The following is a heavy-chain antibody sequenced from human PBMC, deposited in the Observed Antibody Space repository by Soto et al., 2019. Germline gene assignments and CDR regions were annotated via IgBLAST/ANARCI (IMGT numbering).Heavy chain of an antibody. CDR2: ISYDGSNK. CDR1: GFTFSSYG. Sequence: QVQLVESGGGVVQPGRSLRLSCAASGFTFSSYGMHWVRQAPGKGLEWVAVISYDGSNKYYADSVKGRFTISRDNSKNTLYLQMNSLRAEDTAVYYCARSTVGAVDYWGQGTLVTVSS. J-gene: IGHJ4*02. V-gene: IGHV3-30*03. D-gene: IGHD1-26*01. CDR3: ARSTVGAVDY.